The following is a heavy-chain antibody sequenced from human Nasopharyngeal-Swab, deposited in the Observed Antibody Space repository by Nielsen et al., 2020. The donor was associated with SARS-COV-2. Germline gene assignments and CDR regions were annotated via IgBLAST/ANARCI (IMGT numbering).Heavy chain of an antibody. V-gene: IGHV5-51*01. Sequence: GESLKISCKGSGYIFTSYWIGWVRHMPGKGLEWMGIIYPGDSDTRYSPSFQGQVTISADKSISTAYLQWSSLKASDTAMYYCARLGGYCSSTSCYLGDYYMDVWGKGTTVTVSS. CDR1: GYIFTSYW. CDR2: IYPGDSDT. CDR3: ARLGGYCSSTSCYLGDYYMDV. J-gene: IGHJ6*03. D-gene: IGHD2-2*03.